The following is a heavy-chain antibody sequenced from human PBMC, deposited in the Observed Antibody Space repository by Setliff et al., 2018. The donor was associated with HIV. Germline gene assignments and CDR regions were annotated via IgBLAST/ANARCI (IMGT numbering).Heavy chain of an antibody. V-gene: IGHV1-2*06. CDR3: TRIPRKNYNFWTGYFSGYYYGMDV. Sequence: GASVKVSCKASGYTFTGYYMHWVRQAPGQGLEWMGRINPNSGGTNYAPKFQGRVTMTRDTSIDTAYMELSSLRSEDTAVYYCTRIPRKNYNFWTGYFSGYYYGMDVWGQGTTVTVSS. D-gene: IGHD3-3*01. CDR1: GYTFTGYY. J-gene: IGHJ6*02. CDR2: INPNSGGT.